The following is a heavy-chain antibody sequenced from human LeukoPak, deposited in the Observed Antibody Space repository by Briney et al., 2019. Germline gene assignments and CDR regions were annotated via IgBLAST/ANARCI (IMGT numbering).Heavy chain of an antibody. CDR2: IYSGGST. CDR1: GFTVSSNY. CDR3: AREMYYYDSSGYSNWFDP. Sequence: GGSLRLSCAASGFTVSSNYMSWVRQAPGKGLEWVSVIYSGGSTYYADSVKGRFTISRDNSKNTLYLQMNSLRAEDTAVYYCAREMYYYDSSGYSNWFDPWGQGTLVTVSS. J-gene: IGHJ5*02. V-gene: IGHV3-66*01. D-gene: IGHD3-22*01.